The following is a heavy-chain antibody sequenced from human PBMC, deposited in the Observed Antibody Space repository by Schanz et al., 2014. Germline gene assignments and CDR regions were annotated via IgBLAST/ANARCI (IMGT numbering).Heavy chain of an antibody. Sequence: QVHLVQSGAEVKKPGSSVKVSCKASGGTFSSDTFSWVRQAPGQGLEWMGRIVPIAGITNYAQRFQGRVTITADKSSDTAYMELNSLNSDDTAVYYCARAKRFGDMDVWGQGTTVAVSS. CDR3: ARAKRFGDMDV. V-gene: IGHV1-69*02. D-gene: IGHD3-10*01. CDR1: GGTFSSDT. J-gene: IGHJ6*02. CDR2: IVPIAGIT.